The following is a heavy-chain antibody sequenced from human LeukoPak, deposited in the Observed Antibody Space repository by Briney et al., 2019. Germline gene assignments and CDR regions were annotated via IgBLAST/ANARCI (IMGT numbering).Heavy chain of an antibody. D-gene: IGHD3-10*01. Sequence: GGSLRLSCAASGFTFSRYSMNWVRQAPGGGLEWVSSISSSSSYIYYADSVKGRFTISRDNAKNSLYLQMNSLRAEDTAVYYCARLGYYGSGSYYPDYWGQGTLVTVSS. CDR1: GFTFSRYS. V-gene: IGHV3-21*01. J-gene: IGHJ4*02. CDR3: ARLGYYGSGSYYPDY. CDR2: ISSSSSYI.